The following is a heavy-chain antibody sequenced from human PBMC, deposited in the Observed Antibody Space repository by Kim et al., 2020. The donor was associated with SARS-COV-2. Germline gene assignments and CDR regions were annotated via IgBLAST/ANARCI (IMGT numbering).Heavy chain of an antibody. Sequence: YADSLKGRFTISRDNAKNSLYLQMNSLRAEDTALYHCARVNVAIFYGMDVWGQGTTVTVSS. CDR3: ARVNVAIFYGMDV. V-gene: IGHV3-20*01. J-gene: IGHJ6*02. D-gene: IGHD3-3*01.